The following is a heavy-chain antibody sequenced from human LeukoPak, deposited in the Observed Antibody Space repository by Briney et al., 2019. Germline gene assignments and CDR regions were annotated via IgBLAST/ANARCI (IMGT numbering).Heavy chain of an antibody. CDR1: GYTFTAYY. D-gene: IGHD4-17*01. J-gene: IGHJ4*02. V-gene: IGHV1-2*04. Sequence: GASVKVSCTASGYTFTAYYLHWVRQAPGQGLEWVEWINHNSGGTNHARKFQGWVTMTRDTSISTAYMDLSSLRSDDTAVYYCARVSPNYGDYAGWGQGTLVTVSS. CDR3: ARVSPNYGDYAG. CDR2: INHNSGGT.